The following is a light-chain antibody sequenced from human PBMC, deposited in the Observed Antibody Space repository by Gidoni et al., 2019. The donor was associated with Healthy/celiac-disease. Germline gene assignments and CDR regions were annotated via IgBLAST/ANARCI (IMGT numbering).Light chain of an antibody. CDR1: QSVSSY. Sequence: EIVLTQSPANLSLSPGERATLSCRASQSVSSYLAGYQQKPGQAPRLLIYDASNRATGIPARFSGSGSGTDFTLTISSLEPEDFAVYYCQQRSNWPPSLTFGGGTKVEIK. CDR3: QQRSNWPPSLT. CDR2: DAS. J-gene: IGKJ4*01. V-gene: IGKV3-11*01.